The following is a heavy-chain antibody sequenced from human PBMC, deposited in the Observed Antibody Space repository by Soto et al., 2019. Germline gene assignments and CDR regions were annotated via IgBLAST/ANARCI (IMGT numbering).Heavy chain of an antibody. CDR3: ARGGYFDLTSIDY. CDR2: IYYSGST. J-gene: IGHJ4*02. CDR1: GGSISSYY. Sequence: QVQLQESGPGLVKPSETLSLTCTVSGGSISSYYWSWIRQPPGKGLEWIGYIYYSGSTNYNPSLKSRVTISVDTSKNQSSLKLSSVTAADTAVYYCARGGYFDLTSIDYWGQGTLVTVSS. D-gene: IGHD3-9*01. V-gene: IGHV4-59*01.